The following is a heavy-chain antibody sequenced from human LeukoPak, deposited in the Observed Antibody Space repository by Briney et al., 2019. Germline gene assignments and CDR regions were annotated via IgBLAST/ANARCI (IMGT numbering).Heavy chain of an antibody. Sequence: GGSLRLSCAASGFIFPTYWMHWVRQAPGKGLVWVSRINSDGSSTDYADSVKGRFTISRDNARNTLYLQMNSLRAEDTAVHYCARDAYYYEKWGQGTLVTVSS. J-gene: IGHJ4*02. CDR2: INSDGSST. D-gene: IGHD3-22*01. CDR1: GFIFPTYW. V-gene: IGHV3-74*01. CDR3: ARDAYYYEK.